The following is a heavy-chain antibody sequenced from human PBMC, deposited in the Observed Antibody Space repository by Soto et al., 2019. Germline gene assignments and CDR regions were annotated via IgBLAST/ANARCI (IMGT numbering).Heavy chain of an antibody. CDR3: AKDLRFYGSGSSDFLLPYYYYYYGMDV. CDR1: GFTFSSYA. J-gene: IGHJ6*02. CDR2: ISGSGGST. V-gene: IGHV3-23*01. Sequence: GGSLRLSCAASGFTFSSYAMSWVRQAPGKGLEWVSAISGSGGSTYYADSVKGRFTISRDNSKNTLYLQMNSLRAEDTAVYYCAKDLRFYGSGSSDFLLPYYYYYYGMDVWGQGTTVTVSS. D-gene: IGHD3-10*01.